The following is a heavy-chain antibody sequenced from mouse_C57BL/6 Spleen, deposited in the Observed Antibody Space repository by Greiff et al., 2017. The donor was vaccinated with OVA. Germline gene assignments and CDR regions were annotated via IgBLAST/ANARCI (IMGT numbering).Heavy chain of an antibody. CDR2: ISYDGSN. Sequence: DVKLVESGPGLVKPSQSLSLTCSVTGYSITSGYYWNWIRQFPGNKLEWMGYISYDGSNNYNPSLKNRISITRDTSKNQFFLKLNSVTTEDTATYYCANQNVDYWGQGTTRTVSS. V-gene: IGHV3-6*01. J-gene: IGHJ2*01. CDR1: GYSITSGYY. CDR3: ANQNVDY.